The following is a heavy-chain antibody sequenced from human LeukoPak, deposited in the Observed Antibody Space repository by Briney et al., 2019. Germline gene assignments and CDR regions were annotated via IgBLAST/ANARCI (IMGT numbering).Heavy chain of an antibody. CDR2: ISDSGGST. D-gene: IGHD6-13*01. Sequence: GGTLRLSCAASGFTFSSYGMSWVRQAPGKGLEWVSGISDSGGSTHYADSMKGRFTISRDNSKNTLYLQMNSLRVEGTAVYYCAKSRVGVEAAGNPNWFDPWGQGTLVTVSS. V-gene: IGHV3-23*01. CDR3: AKSRVGVEAAGNPNWFDP. CDR1: GFTFSSYG. J-gene: IGHJ5*02.